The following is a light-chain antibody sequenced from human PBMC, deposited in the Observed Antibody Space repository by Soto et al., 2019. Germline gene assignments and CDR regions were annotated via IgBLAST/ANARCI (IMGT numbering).Light chain of an antibody. V-gene: IGKV3-20*01. CDR3: QQYGSSPLT. CDR2: GAS. J-gene: IGKJ4*01. Sequence: EIVLTQSPGTLSLSPVERATLSCRTSQSVRSSHLAWYQQKPGQAPRLLIYGASSRATGIPDRFSGSGSGTDFTLTISRLEPGDFAVYYCQQYGSSPLTCGGGTKGDIK. CDR1: QSVRSSH.